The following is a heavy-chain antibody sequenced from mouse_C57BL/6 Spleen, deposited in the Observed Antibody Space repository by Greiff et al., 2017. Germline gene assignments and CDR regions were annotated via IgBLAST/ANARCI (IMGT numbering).Heavy chain of an antibody. Sequence: QVQLKQPGAELVRPGTSVKLSCKASGYTFTSYWMHWVKQRPGQGLEWIGVIDPSDSYTNYNQKFKGKATLTVDTSSSTAYMQLSSLTSEDSAVYYCAREGDYGGNYWGQGTTLTVSS. J-gene: IGHJ2*01. CDR3: AREGDYGGNY. CDR2: IDPSDSYT. V-gene: IGHV1-59*01. D-gene: IGHD2-4*01. CDR1: GYTFTSYW.